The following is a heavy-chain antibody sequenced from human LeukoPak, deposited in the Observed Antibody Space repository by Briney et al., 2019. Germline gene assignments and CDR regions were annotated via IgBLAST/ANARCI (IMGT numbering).Heavy chain of an antibody. CDR2: IKSKGDGCTT. D-gene: IGHD3-10*01. CDR1: GFSFSNAW. Sequence: GGSLRLSCAASGFSFSNAWMSWVRQAPGKGLEWVGRIKSKGDGCTTDYAAPVKGRFTISRDDSKNTLYLQMNSLKTEDTAVYYCTLYYNAFDIWGQGTMVTVSS. V-gene: IGHV3-15*01. CDR3: TLYYNAFDI. J-gene: IGHJ3*02.